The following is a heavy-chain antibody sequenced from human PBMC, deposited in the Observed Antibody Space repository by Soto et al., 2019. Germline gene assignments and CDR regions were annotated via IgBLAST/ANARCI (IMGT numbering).Heavy chain of an antibody. D-gene: IGHD6-13*01. Sequence: EVQLVESGGGLVQPGGSLRLSCAASGFTFSSYWISWVRQAPGKGLEWVANIKQDGSEKYYVDSVKGRFTISRDNAKNSLYLQMNSLRAEDTAVYYCARERRRYISSWLGYWGQGTLVTVSS. CDR3: ARERRRYISSWLGY. J-gene: IGHJ4*02. CDR1: GFTFSSYW. CDR2: IKQDGSEK. V-gene: IGHV3-7*03.